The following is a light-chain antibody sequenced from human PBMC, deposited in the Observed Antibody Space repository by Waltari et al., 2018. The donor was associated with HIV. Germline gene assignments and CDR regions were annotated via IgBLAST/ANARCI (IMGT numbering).Light chain of an antibody. V-gene: IGLV2-8*01. CDR2: EVT. CDR1: SSHIGAYAS. Sequence: QSALTPPPSAPGSLRQSVTISCTGSSSHIGAYASVSWFQQHPRSAPKLLLYEVTRRPSTVSDRFSGSRSGSTAFLTVAGLQPDDEATYFCSSYGDSLRVLFGGGTNVTVL. CDR3: SSYGDSLRVL. J-gene: IGLJ3*02.